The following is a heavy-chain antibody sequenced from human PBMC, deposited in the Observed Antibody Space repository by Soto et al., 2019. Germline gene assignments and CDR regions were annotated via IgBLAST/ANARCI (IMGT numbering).Heavy chain of an antibody. J-gene: IGHJ4*02. CDR2: IIQDGSAR. CDR1: GLTFSNYW. V-gene: IGHV3-7*03. Sequence: EVQLVESGGGLVQPGGSLRLSCAASGLTFSNYWMSWVRQAPGKGLEWVANIIQDGSARYYVDSVRGRFTISRDNAKNSLYLQMNTLIVEDTAVYYCAGGNDKTWDSDYWGRGTLVTVSS. D-gene: IGHD7-27*01. CDR3: AGGNDKTWDSDY.